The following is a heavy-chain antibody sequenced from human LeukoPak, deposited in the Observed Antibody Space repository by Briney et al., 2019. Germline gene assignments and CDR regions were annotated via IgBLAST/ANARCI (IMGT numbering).Heavy chain of an antibody. Sequence: PGGSLRLSCAASGFTFDDYAMHWVRQPPGKGLEWVSLISGDGGPTYYADSVKGRFTISRDNSKNSLYLQMNSLRTEDTAFYYCFKGPYNWNYQIGYYFDSWGQGTLVTVSS. V-gene: IGHV3-43*02. J-gene: IGHJ4*02. CDR1: GFTFDDYA. CDR3: FKGPYNWNYQIGYYFDS. CDR2: ISGDGGPT. D-gene: IGHD1-7*01.